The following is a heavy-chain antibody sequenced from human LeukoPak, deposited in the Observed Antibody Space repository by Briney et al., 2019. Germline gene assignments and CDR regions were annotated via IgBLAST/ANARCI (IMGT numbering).Heavy chain of an antibody. D-gene: IGHD6-6*01. V-gene: IGHV1-46*01. Sequence: ASVKVSCKASGYTFTSYDINWVRQAPGQGLEWMGIINPSGGSTSYAQKFQGRVTMTRDMSTSTVYMELSSLRSEDTAVYYCARDRSSSSLQWDYWGQGTLVTVSS. J-gene: IGHJ4*02. CDR2: INPSGGST. CDR1: GYTFTSYD. CDR3: ARDRSSSSLQWDY.